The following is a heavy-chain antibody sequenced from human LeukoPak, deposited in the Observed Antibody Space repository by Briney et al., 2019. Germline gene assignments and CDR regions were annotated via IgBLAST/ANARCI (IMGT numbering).Heavy chain of an antibody. CDR1: GLTFSSYA. J-gene: IGHJ4*02. CDR2: ISYDGSNK. D-gene: IGHD3-22*01. CDR3: ARDRPYYYDSSGYPLDY. Sequence: GGSLRLSCAASGLTFSSYAMHWVRQAPGKGLEWVAVISYDGSNKYYADSVKGRFTISRDNSKNTLYLQMNSLRAEDTAVYYCARDRPYYYDSSGYPLDYWGQGTLVTVSS. V-gene: IGHV3-30-3*01.